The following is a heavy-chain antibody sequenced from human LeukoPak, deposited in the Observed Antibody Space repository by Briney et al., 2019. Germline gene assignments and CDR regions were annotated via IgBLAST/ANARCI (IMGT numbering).Heavy chain of an antibody. CDR3: ARRAGAYSHPYDY. CDR1: GFTVSSNS. D-gene: IGHD4/OR15-4a*01. CDR2: IYSDNT. J-gene: IGHJ4*02. V-gene: IGHV3-53*01. Sequence: KPGGSLRLSCTVSGFTVSSNSMSWVRQAPGKGLEWVSFIYSDNTHYSDSVKGRFTISRDNSKNTLYLQMNSLRAEDTAVYYCARRAGAYSHPYDYWGQGTLVTASS.